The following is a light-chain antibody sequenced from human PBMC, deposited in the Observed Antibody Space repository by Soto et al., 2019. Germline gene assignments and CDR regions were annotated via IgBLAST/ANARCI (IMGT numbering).Light chain of an antibody. Sequence: EIVLTQSPATLSLSPGERATLSCRASQSVNSDLAWFQQKPGQAPRLLIYEISNRATGIPARFSGSGSGTDFTLTISSLEPEDFAVYYCQQYNDWPPITFGQGTRLEIK. CDR2: EIS. V-gene: IGKV3-11*01. CDR1: QSVNSD. CDR3: QQYNDWPPIT. J-gene: IGKJ5*01.